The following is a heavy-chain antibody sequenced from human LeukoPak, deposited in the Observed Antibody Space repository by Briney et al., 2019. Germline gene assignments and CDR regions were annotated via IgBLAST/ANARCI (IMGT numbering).Heavy chain of an antibody. CDR2: IYYSGST. CDR3: ARGYGSYYDGSACALEI. CDR1: GGSIISGGYY. V-gene: IGHV4-31*03. J-gene: IGHJ3*02. D-gene: IGHD3-22*01. Sequence: SETLSLTCTVCGGSIISGGYYWSWIRQHPGKGLEWIGYIYYSGSTYYNPSLKSRVTISVDTSKNQFSLKLSSVTAADTAVYYCARGYGSYYDGSACALEIWYQGKMVTVSS.